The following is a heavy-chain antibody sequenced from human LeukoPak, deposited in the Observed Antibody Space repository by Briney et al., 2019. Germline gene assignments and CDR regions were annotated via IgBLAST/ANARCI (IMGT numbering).Heavy chain of an antibody. CDR2: IYHSGST. V-gene: IGHV4-4*02. CDR1: GGSISSSNW. D-gene: IGHD3-10*01. J-gene: IGHJ5*02. CDR3: ARRHLRFGELGDWFDP. Sequence: SGTLSLTCAVSGGSISSSNWWSWVRQPPGKGLEWIGEIYHSGSTNYNPSLKSRVTISVDTSKNQFSLKLNSVTAADTAVYFCARRHLRFGELGDWFDPWGQGTLVTVSS.